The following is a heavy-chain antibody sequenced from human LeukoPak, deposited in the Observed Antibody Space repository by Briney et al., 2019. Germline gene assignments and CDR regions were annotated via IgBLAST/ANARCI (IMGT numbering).Heavy chain of an antibody. CDR3: ARDPVLRYFDWLQGHFDY. CDR2: IYHNENT. Sequence: SETLSPTCAVSGYSISSGYYWGWIRQPPGKGLEWIGSIYHNENTYYNPSLKSRVTISVDTSKNQFSLKLSSVTAADTAVYYCARDPVLRYFDWLQGHFDYWGQGILVTVSS. D-gene: IGHD3-9*01. CDR1: GYSISSGYY. J-gene: IGHJ4*02. V-gene: IGHV4-38-2*02.